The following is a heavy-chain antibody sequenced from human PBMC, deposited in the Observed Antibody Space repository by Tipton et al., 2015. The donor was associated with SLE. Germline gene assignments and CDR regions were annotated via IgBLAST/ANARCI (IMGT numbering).Heavy chain of an antibody. CDR3: ARGGRILGAYTFDV. J-gene: IGHJ3*01. Sequence: QSGAEVKKPGASVKVSCKASGYTFTSYDINWVRQATGQGLEWMGGIIPIFGTTNYAQKFQGRVTITADESTSTAYMELSSLRSEDTAVYYCARGGRILGAYTFDVWGQGTLVTVSS. CDR1: GYTFTSYD. CDR2: IIPIFGTT. D-gene: IGHD3-16*01. V-gene: IGHV1-69*13.